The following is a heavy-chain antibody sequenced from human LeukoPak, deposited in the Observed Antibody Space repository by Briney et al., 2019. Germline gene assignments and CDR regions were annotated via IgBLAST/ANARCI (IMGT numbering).Heavy chain of an antibody. CDR1: GYSFTSYW. J-gene: IGHJ6*02. D-gene: IGHD3-3*01. CDR2: IDPSDSYT. CDR3: AVLWSGYSTYYYYYYGMDV. V-gene: IGHV5-10-1*01. Sequence: GESLKISCKGSGYSFTSYWISWVRQMPGKGLEWMGRIDPSDSYTNYSPSFQGHVTISADKSISTAYLQWSSLKVSDTAMYYCAVLWSGYSTYYYYYYGMDVWGQGTTVTVSS.